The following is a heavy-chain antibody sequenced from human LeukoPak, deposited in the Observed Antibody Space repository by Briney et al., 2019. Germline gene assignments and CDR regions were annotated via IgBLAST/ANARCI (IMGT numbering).Heavy chain of an antibody. V-gene: IGHV3-48*03. D-gene: IGHD3-16*01. CDR2: IRRSGSII. Sequence: GGSLRLSCAASGFTISNYEMNWVRQAPGKGLEWVSHIRRSGSIIYYADSVKGRFTISRDNAKNSLYLQMNSLRAEDTAVYYCAKDVGEWSVTDAFHIWGQGTRVTVSS. CDR1: GFTISNYE. J-gene: IGHJ3*02. CDR3: AKDVGEWSVTDAFHI.